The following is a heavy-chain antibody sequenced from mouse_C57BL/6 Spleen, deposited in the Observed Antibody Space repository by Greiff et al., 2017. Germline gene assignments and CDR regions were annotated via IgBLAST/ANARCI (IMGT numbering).Heavy chain of an antibody. CDR1: GYSITSGYD. CDR2: ISYSGST. V-gene: IGHV3-1*01. Sequence: VQLKESGPGMVKPSQSLSLTCTVTGYSITSGYDWHWIRHFPGNKLEWMGYISYSGSTNYNPSLKSRISITHDTSKNHFFLKLNSVTTEDTATYYCARGSYYGSYFDYWGQGTTLTVSS. D-gene: IGHD2-1*01. CDR3: ARGSYYGSYFDY. J-gene: IGHJ2*01.